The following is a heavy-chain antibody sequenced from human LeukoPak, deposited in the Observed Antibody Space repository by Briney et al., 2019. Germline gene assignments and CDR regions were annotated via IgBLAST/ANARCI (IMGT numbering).Heavy chain of an antibody. V-gene: IGHV3-30*18. CDR1: GFTFSSYG. CDR2: ISYDGSNK. J-gene: IGHJ4*02. CDR3: AKDGETAVAGTFDY. D-gene: IGHD6-19*01. Sequence: PGRPLRLSCAASGFTFSSYGMHWVRQAPGKGLEWVAVISYDGSNKYYADSVKGRITISRDNSKNTLYLQMNSLRAEDTAVYYCAKDGETAVAGTFDYWGQGTLVTVSS.